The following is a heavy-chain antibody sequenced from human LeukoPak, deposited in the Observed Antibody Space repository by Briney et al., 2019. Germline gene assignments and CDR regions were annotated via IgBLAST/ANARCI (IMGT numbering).Heavy chain of an antibody. CDR1: GFTFYSYG. D-gene: IGHD6-19*01. CDR2: ISYDGSNK. J-gene: IGHJ4*02. CDR3: AKDPLNSSGWLNFDY. V-gene: IGHV3-30*18. Sequence: PGGSLRLSCAASGFTFYSYGMHWVRQAPGKGLEWVAVISYDGSNKYYADSVKGRFTISRDNSKNTLYLQMNSLRAEDTAVYYCAKDPLNSSGWLNFDYWGQGTLVTVSS.